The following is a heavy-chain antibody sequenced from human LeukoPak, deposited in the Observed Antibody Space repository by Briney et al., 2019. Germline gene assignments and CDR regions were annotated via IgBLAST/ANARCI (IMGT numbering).Heavy chain of an antibody. CDR2: IKSKTDGGTT. CDR3: TTSAEDSYGPWYY. Sequence: GGSLRLSCAASGFTFSSYAMSWVRQAPGKGLEWVGRIKSKTDGGTTDYAAPVKGRFTISRDDSKNTLYLQMNSLKTEDTAVYYCTTSAEDSYGPWYYWGQGTLVTVSS. D-gene: IGHD5-18*01. J-gene: IGHJ4*02. V-gene: IGHV3-15*01. CDR1: GFTFSSYA.